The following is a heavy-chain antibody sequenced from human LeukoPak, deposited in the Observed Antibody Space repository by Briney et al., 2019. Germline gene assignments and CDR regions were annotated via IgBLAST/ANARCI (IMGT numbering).Heavy chain of an antibody. CDR2: FDPEDGET. CDR1: VYTLTELP. D-gene: IGHD1-1*01. J-gene: IGHJ4*02. CDR3: AAAPRGQLERPGY. V-gene: IGHV1-24*01. Sequence: ASVKVSCKVSVYTLTELPMHWVRQAPGKGLEWMGGFDPEDGETIYAQKFQGRVTMTEDTSTDTAYMEVSSLRSEDTAVYYCAAAPRGQLERPGYWGQGTLVTVSS.